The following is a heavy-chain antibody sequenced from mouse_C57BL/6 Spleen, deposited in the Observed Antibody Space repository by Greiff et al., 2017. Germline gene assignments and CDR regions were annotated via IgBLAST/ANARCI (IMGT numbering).Heavy chain of an antibody. CDR1: GYSFTSYY. D-gene: IGHD1-1*01. V-gene: IGHV1-66*01. CDR2: IYPGSGNT. J-gene: IGHJ2*01. Sequence: QVQLQQSGPELVKPGASVKISCKASGYSFTSYYIHWVKQRPGQGLEWIGWIYPGSGNTKYNEKFKGKATLTADTSSSTAYMQLSRLTSEDSAVYYCASGGNYYGSSYGFDYWGQGTTLTVSS. CDR3: ASGGNYYGSSYGFDY.